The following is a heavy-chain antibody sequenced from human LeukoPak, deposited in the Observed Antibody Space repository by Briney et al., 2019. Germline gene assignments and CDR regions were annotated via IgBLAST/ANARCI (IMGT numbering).Heavy chain of an antibody. V-gene: IGHV3-21*01. CDR3: AGDKGCYGRSGRTGYW. J-gene: IGHJ4*02. Sequence: GRCLRLSCAASVLTFSSYSTNWVRQGPGEGLEWVSSITSSSSYIYYADSVKGRFTIYRDRAKNSLSLQMNMLRAEARAVFSVAGDKGCYGRSGRTGYWWGRGPVVTASS. CDR1: VLTFSSYS. CDR2: ITSSSSYI. D-gene: IGHD3-22*01.